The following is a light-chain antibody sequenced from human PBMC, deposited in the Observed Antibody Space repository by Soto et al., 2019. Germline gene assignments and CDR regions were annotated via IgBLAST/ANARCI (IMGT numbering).Light chain of an antibody. CDR2: GAS. V-gene: IGKV3-20*01. CDR1: QSVSSTY. Sequence: EIVLTQSPGTLSLSPGERATLSCRASQSVSSTYLAWYQQKPGQAPRLLVYGASSRATGIPDRFSGSASGADFTPTISRLEPEDFAVYYLQQYYSSPPGYTFGQGTKLEIK. J-gene: IGKJ2*01. CDR3: QQYYSSPPGYT.